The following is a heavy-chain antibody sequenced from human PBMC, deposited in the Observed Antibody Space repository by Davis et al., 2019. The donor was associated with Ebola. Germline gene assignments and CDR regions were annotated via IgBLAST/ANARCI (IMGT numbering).Heavy chain of an antibody. CDR2: VHGGNGNT. D-gene: IGHD1-26*01. V-gene: IGHV1-3*01. J-gene: IGHJ4*02. CDR1: GFILTNYA. Sequence: ASVKVSCKASGFILTNYAIHWVRQAPGQRLEWMGWVHGGNGNTKYSQRFQGRVTITTDTSTSTAYMELRSLRSDDTAVYYCARGGGSYSLDYWGQGTLVTVSS. CDR3: ARGGGSYSLDY.